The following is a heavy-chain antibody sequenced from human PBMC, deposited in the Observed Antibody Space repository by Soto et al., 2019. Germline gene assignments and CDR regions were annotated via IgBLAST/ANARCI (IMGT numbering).Heavy chain of an antibody. CDR2: ISYSGTT. V-gene: IGHV4-30-4*01. CDR3: ARGRGYSYGLDP. CDR1: GGSISNGYYY. J-gene: IGHJ5*02. D-gene: IGHD5-18*01. Sequence: PSETLSLTCAVSGGSISNGYYYWSWVRLNPGEGLEWIGFISYSGTTSYSPSLKSRVAIPLDTSKNQFSLSLSSVTAADTAVYYCARGRGYSYGLDPWGQGTLVTVSS.